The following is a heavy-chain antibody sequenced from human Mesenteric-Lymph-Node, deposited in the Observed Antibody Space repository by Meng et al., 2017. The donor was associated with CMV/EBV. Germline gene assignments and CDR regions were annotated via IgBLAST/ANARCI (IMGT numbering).Heavy chain of an antibody. CDR3: GRVDYPGNSAAY. CDR2: ISSSGSTI. Sequence: GESLKISCAASGFTFSDYYMSWLRQAPGKGLEWVSYISSSGSTIYYADSVKGRFTISRDNAKNSLYLQMNSLRAEDTAVYYCGRVDYPGNSAAYWGQGTLVTVSS. D-gene: IGHD4-23*01. J-gene: IGHJ4*02. CDR1: GFTFSDYY. V-gene: IGHV3-11*04.